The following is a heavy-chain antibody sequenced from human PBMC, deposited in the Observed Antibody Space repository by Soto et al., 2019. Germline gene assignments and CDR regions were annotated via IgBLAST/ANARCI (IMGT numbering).Heavy chain of an antibody. CDR2: INPNSGAA. CDR3: ARDRTGYSSSLQH. CDR1: GYTFTGYY. J-gene: IGHJ1*01. D-gene: IGHD6-13*01. Sequence: ASVKVSCKASGYTFTGYYMHWVRQAPGQGLEWMGWINPNSGAANYAQKFQGRVTMTADASTSTAYMELSSLRSEDTAVYYCARDRTGYSSSLQHWGQGTLVTVSS. V-gene: IGHV1-2*02.